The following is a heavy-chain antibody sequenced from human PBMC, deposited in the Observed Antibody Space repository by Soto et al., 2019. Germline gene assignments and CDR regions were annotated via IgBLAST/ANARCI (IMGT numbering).Heavy chain of an antibody. V-gene: IGHV1-18*01. CDR1: VYTFTSYG. D-gene: IGHD3-22*01. CDR2: ISAHNSIT. J-gene: IGHJ4*02. CDR3: ARDRYYYESSAYYFDY. Sequence: ASVKVSCKASVYTFTSYGISWVRQAPGQGLERMGWISAHNSITKYAQKIQDRVNLTTDKSTSTAFKELRSLRFDDTAVYYCARDRYYYESSAYYFDYWGQG.